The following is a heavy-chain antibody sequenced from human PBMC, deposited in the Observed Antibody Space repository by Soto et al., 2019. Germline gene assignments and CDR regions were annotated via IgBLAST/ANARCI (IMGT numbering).Heavy chain of an antibody. CDR2: IYYSGST. Sequence: QVQLQESGPGLVKPSQTLSLTCTISGGSISSGGYYWSWIRQHPGKGLEWIGYIYYSGSTYYNPSLKSRVTISVDTSKNPCSLKLSSVTAADTAVYYRARLHGIAAAGISWYFDLWGRGTLVTVSS. J-gene: IGHJ2*01. CDR3: ARLHGIAAAGISWYFDL. V-gene: IGHV4-31*03. D-gene: IGHD6-13*01. CDR1: GGSISSGGYY.